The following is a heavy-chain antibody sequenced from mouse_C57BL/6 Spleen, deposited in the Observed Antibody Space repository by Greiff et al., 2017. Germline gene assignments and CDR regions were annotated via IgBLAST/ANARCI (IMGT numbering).Heavy chain of an antibody. CDR2: IDPANGNP. V-gene: IGHV14-3*01. CDR1: GFNIKNTY. J-gene: IGHJ4*01. D-gene: IGHD2-4*01. Sequence: VQLQQSVAELVRPGASVKLSCTASGFNIKNTYMPWVKQRPEQGLEWIGRIDPANGNPKYAPKFQGKATITADTSSNTAYLQLSSLTSEDTAIYYCARDDDYDGGYYAMDYGSQGTSVTVSS. CDR3: ARDDDYDGGYYAMDY.